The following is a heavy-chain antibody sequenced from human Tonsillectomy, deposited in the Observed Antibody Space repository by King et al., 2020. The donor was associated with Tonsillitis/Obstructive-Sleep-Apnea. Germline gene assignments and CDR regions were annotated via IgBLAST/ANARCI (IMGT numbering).Heavy chain of an antibody. Sequence: VQLQESGPGLVKPSETLSLTCSVSGGSIRSYYWSWLRPPPGKGLAWIGYIYYSGSTNYNPSLKSRVTISVDTSKNQFSLKLSSVTAADTAVYYCARVTTVTFGVGAFDIWGQGTMVTVSS. CDR1: GGSIRSYY. CDR3: ARVTTVTFGVGAFDI. CDR2: IYYSGST. V-gene: IGHV4-59*01. D-gene: IGHD4-17*01. J-gene: IGHJ3*02.